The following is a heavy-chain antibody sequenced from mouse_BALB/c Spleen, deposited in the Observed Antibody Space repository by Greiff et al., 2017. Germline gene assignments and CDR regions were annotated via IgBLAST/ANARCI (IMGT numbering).Heavy chain of an antibody. CDR2: IWAGGST. Sequence: VQLQQSGPGLVAPSQSLSITCTVSGFSLTSYGVHWVRQPPGKGLEWLGVIWAGGSTNYNSALMSRLSISKDNSKSQVFLKMNSLQTDDTAMYYCARAYGNYEAWFAYWGQGTLVTVS. CDR3: ARAYGNYEAWFAY. J-gene: IGHJ3*01. D-gene: IGHD2-1*01. V-gene: IGHV2-9*02. CDR1: GFSLTSYG.